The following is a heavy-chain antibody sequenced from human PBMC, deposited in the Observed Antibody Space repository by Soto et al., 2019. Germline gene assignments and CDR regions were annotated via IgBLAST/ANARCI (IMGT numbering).Heavy chain of an antibody. CDR3: ARGRDDILNVPSRSGSYYLDY. Sequence: ASVKVSCKASGYTFTSHYMHWVRQAPGQGLEWMGIINPSGGSTSYAQKFQGRVTMTRDTSTSTVYMELSSLRSEDTAVYYCARGRDDILNVPSRSGSYYLDYWGQGTLVTVSS. D-gene: IGHD3-9*01. CDR1: GYTFTSHY. CDR2: INPSGGST. V-gene: IGHV1-46*01. J-gene: IGHJ4*02.